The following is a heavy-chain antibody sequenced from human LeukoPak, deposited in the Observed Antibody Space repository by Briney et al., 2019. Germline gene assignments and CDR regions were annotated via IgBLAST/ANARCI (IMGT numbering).Heavy chain of an antibody. Sequence: SETLSLTCAVYGGSFSGYYWSSIRQPPGKGLELIGEINHSGNTNYNPSLKSRVTISVDTSKNQFSLKLSSVTAADTAVYYCARQFKNHDYYDTSAWAYYMDVWGKGTTVTISS. D-gene: IGHD3-22*01. CDR3: ARQFKNHDYYDTSAWAYYMDV. V-gene: IGHV4-34*01. CDR1: GGSFSGYY. J-gene: IGHJ6*03. CDR2: INHSGNT.